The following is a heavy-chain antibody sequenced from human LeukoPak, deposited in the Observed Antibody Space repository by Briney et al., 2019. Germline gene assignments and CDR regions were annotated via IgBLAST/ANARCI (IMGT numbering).Heavy chain of an antibody. CDR2: IYHSGST. J-gene: IGHJ4*02. V-gene: IGHV4-4*02. CDR1: AGSISSGSW. Sequence: PSETLSLTCAVSAGSISSGSWWNWVRQPPGKGLEWIGEIYHSGSTNYNPSLKSRVTISVDTSKNQFSLELSSVTAADTAVYYCARNKGPLVVAPFDYWGQGTLVTVSS. D-gene: IGHD3-22*01. CDR3: ARNKGPLVVAPFDY.